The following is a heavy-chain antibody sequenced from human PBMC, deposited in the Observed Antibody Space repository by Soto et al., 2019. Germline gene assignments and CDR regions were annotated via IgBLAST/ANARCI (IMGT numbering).Heavy chain of an antibody. CDR2: INVDGRST. CDR1: GFTFSSYW. CDR3: TRDFLHNGGPEGGG. V-gene: IGHV3-74*01. J-gene: IGHJ4*02. D-gene: IGHD4-17*01. Sequence: EVQLVESGGGLVQSGGSLRLSCAASGFTFSSYWMHWVRQAPGKGLVWVSRINVDGRSTTYADSVKGRFTISRDNAKNTLFLQMNNLRADDTAVYYCTRDFLHNGGPEGGGWGQGTLVTVSS.